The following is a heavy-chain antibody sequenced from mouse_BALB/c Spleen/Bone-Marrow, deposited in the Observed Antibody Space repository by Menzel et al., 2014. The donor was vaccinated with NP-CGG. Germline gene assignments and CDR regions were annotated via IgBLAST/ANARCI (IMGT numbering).Heavy chain of an antibody. CDR2: ISSGSSTI. J-gene: IGHJ4*01. V-gene: IGHV5-17*02. D-gene: IGHD2-4*01. CDR3: ARARSTMITTGAMDY. CDR1: GFTFSRSG. Sequence: EVKVVESGGGLVRPGGSRKLSCAASGFTFSRSGMHWVRQAPEKGLEWVAYISSGSSTIYYADTMKGRFTISRDNPKNTLFLQMTSLRSEDTAMYYCARARSTMITTGAMDYWGQGTSVTVSS.